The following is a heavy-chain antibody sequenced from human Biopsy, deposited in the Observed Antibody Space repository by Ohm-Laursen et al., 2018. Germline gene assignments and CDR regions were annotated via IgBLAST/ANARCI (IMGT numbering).Heavy chain of an antibody. CDR3: ARGSFWFGGNYYYYGMDV. D-gene: IGHD3-10*01. CDR2: MNPNTGNT. J-gene: IGHJ6*02. V-gene: IGHV1-8*01. CDR1: GYTFTTYD. Sequence: ASVKVSCKASGYTFTTYDINWVRQATGQGLEWMGWMNPNTGNTDYAQKFQGRVTMTRNTSISTAYMELNSLRSEDTAVYYCARGSFWFGGNYYYYGMDVWGQGTTVTVSS.